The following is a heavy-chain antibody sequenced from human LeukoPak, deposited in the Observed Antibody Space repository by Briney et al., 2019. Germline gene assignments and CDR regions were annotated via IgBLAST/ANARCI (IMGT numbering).Heavy chain of an antibody. V-gene: IGHV1-24*01. CDR2: FDPEDGET. CDR3: ATDHSGSSGWFDP. CDR1: GGTFSSYA. Sequence: ASVKVSCKASGGTFSSYAISWVRQAPGKGLEWMGGFDPEDGETTYAQKFQGRVTMTEDTSTDTAYMELSSLRSEDTAVYYCATDHSGSSGWFDPWGQGTLVTVSS. D-gene: IGHD1-26*01. J-gene: IGHJ5*02.